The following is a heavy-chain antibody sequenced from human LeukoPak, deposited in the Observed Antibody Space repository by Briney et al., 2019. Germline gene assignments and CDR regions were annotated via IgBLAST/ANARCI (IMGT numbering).Heavy chain of an antibody. CDR1: GGSLSGYY. J-gene: IGHJ6*03. CDR2: IYYSGST. V-gene: IGHV4-59*08. CDR3: ARLANYYYYYYMDV. Sequence: SETLSLTCTVSGGSLSGYYWSWIRQPPGKGLEWIGYIYYSGSTNYNPSLKSRVTISVDTSKNQFSLKLSSVTAADTAVYYCARLANYYYYYYMDVWGKGTTVTVSS.